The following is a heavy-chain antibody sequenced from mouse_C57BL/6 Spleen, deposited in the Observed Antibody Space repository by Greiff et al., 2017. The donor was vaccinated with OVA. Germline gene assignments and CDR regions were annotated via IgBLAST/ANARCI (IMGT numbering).Heavy chain of an antibody. J-gene: IGHJ1*03. V-gene: IGHV1-53*01. D-gene: IGHD1-1*01. Sequence: VQLQQPGTELVKPGASVKLSCKASGYTFTSYWMHWVKQRPGQGLEWIGNINPSNGGTNYNEKFKSKATLTVAKSSSTAYMQLSSLTSEDSAVYYCARSLITTVVAKGYFDVWGTGTTVTVSS. CDR3: ARSLITTVVAKGYFDV. CDR1: GYTFTSYW. CDR2: INPSNGGT.